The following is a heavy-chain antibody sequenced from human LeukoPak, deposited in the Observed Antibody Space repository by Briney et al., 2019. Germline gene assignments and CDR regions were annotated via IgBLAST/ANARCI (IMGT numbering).Heavy chain of an antibody. V-gene: IGHV3-43D*03. CDR1: GFTFDDYA. CDR2: ISWDGGST. D-gene: IGHD2-2*01. CDR3: AKDGRVVVPAATDYYYYYMDV. Sequence: GGSLRLSCAASGFTFDDYAMHWVRQAPGKGLEWVSLISWDGGSTYYADSEKGRFTISRDNSKNSLYLQMNSLRAEDTALYYCAKDGRVVVPAATDYYYYYMDVWGKGTTVTVSS. J-gene: IGHJ6*03.